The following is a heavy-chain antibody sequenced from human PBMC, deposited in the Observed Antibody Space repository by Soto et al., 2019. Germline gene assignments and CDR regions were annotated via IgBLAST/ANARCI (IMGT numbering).Heavy chain of an antibody. J-gene: IGHJ4*02. CDR2: IWYDGSNK. V-gene: IGHV3-33*01. CDR3: ARDHLRYSSSLARFDY. CDR1: GFTFSSYG. D-gene: IGHD6-6*01. Sequence: GGSLRLSCAASGFTFSSYGMHWVRQAPGKGLEWVAVIWYDGSNKYYADSVKGRFTISRDNSKNTLYLQMNSLRAEDTAVYYCARDHLRYSSSLARFDYWGQGTLVTVSS.